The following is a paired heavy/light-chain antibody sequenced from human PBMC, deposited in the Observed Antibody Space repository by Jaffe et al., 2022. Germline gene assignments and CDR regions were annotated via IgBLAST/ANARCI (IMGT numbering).Heavy chain of an antibody. CDR1: GGSISSGSYY. D-gene: IGHD3-10*01. V-gene: IGHV4-61*02. Sequence: QVQLQESGPGLVKPSQTLSLTCTVSGGSISSGSYYWSWIRQPAGKGLEWIGRIYTSGSTNYNPSLKSRVTISVDTSKNQFSLKLSSVTAADTAVYYCARDFYGSGSSTRYAKINWFDPWGQGTLVTVSS. CDR2: IYTSGST. CDR3: ARDFYGSGSSTRYAKINWFDP. J-gene: IGHJ5*02.
Light chain of an antibody. CDR3: QQSYSTPPEIT. Sequence: DIQMTQSPSSLSASVGDRVTITCRASQSISSYLNWYQQKPGKAPKLLIYAASSLQSGVPSRFSGSGSGTDFTLTISSLQPEDFATYYCQQSYSTPPEITFGPGTKVDIK. J-gene: IGKJ3*01. V-gene: IGKV1-39*01. CDR2: AAS. CDR1: QSISSY.